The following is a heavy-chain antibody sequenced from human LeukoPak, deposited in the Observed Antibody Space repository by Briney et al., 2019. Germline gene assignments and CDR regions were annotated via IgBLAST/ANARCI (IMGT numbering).Heavy chain of an antibody. CDR1: GFTFSSYW. Sequence: GGSLRLSCAASGFTFSSYWMSWVRQAPGKGLEWVANIKQDGSEKYYVNSVKGRFTISRDNAKNSLYLQMNSLRAEDTAVYYCARDGYGDYNDYWGQGTLVTVSS. V-gene: IGHV3-7*01. CDR2: IKQDGSEK. J-gene: IGHJ4*02. CDR3: ARDGYGDYNDY. D-gene: IGHD4-17*01.